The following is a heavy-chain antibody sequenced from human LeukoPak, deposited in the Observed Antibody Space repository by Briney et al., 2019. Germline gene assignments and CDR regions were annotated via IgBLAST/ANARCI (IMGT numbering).Heavy chain of an antibody. J-gene: IGHJ4*02. Sequence: SETLSLTCTVSGGSISSSSYYWGWIRQPPGKGLEWIGEINHSGSTNYNPSLKSRVTISVDASKNQFSLKLSSVTAADTAVYYCARDGIFKRRAVSKSLDYWGQGTLVTVSS. D-gene: IGHD3-3*01. CDR2: INHSGST. CDR3: ARDGIFKRRAVSKSLDY. CDR1: GGSISSSSYY. V-gene: IGHV4-39*07.